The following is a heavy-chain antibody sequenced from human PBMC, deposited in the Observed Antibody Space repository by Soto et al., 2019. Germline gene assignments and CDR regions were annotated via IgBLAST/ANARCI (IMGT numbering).Heavy chain of an antibody. Sequence: SETLSLTFSVYGRSFRGYNWPWSRSSPAKGSEWMGEINHSGSTNYNPSLKSRVTISVDTSKNQFSLKLSSVTAADTAVYYCARGLSERRSSSWYPAPVQRGYYYYGMDVWGQGTTVT. V-gene: IGHV4-34*01. CDR1: GRSFRGYN. J-gene: IGHJ6*02. D-gene: IGHD6-13*01. CDR3: ARGLSERRSSSWYPAPVQRGYYYYGMDV. CDR2: INHSGST.